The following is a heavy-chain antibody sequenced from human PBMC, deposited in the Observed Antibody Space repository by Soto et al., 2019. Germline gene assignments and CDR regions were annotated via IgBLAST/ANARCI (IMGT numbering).Heavy chain of an antibody. J-gene: IGHJ4*02. CDR1: GYAFIAYH. CDR2: INPNSGGT. V-gene: IGHV1-2*04. CDR3: ARGQGSGWYEDLDY. D-gene: IGHD6-19*01. Sequence: QVQLLQSGAEVKKPGASVKVSCKASGYAFIAYHMHWVRQAPGQGLEWMGWINPNSGGTNFAQKFQDWITMTMDTSINTVYMELRRLKSDDTAVYYCARGQGSGWYEDLDYWGQGTLVTVSS.